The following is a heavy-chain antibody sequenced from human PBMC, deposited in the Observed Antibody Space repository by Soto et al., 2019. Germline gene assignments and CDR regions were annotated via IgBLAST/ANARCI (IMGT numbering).Heavy chain of an antibody. J-gene: IGHJ4*02. D-gene: IGHD3-22*01. CDR1: GFTFDDYA. CDR3: AKDVGSGYYNGFDY. CDR2: ISWNSGNI. Sequence: EVQLVESGGGLVQPGRSLRLSCAASGFTFDDYAMHWVRQAPGKGLEWVSGISWNSGNIGYADSVKGRFTISRDNAKNSLYLQMNRLRAEDTALYYCAKDVGSGYYNGFDYWGQGTLVTVSS. V-gene: IGHV3-9*01.